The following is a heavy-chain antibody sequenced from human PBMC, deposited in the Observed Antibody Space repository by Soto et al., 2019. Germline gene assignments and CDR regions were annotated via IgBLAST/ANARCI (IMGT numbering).Heavy chain of an antibody. Sequence: SETLSLTCAVYGGSFSGYYWTWICQPPGKGLEWIGEINHSGSTNCNPSLKSRVTISPDTSMNQFSLALTSVTAADTAMYYCARGPTAEKVDSWGQGILVTVSS. V-gene: IGHV4-34*01. CDR1: GGSFSGYY. CDR2: INHSGST. J-gene: IGHJ4*02. CDR3: ARGPTAEKVDS.